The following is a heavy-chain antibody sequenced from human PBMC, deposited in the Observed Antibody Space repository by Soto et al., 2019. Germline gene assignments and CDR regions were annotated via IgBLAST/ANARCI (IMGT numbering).Heavy chain of an antibody. CDR3: ARTINDYGDYAFDY. V-gene: IGHV4-59*01. D-gene: IGHD4-17*01. CDR2: IYYSGST. Sequence: QVQLQESGPGLVKPSETLSLTCTVSGGSISSYYWSWIRQPPGKGLEWIGYIYYSGSTNYNPYLKSRVTISVDTSKNQFSLKLSSVTAADTAVYYCARTINDYGDYAFDYWGQGTLVTVSS. CDR1: GGSISSYY. J-gene: IGHJ4*02.